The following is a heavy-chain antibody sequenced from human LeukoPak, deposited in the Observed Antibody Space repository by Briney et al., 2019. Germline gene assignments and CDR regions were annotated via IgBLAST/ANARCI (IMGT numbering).Heavy chain of an antibody. V-gene: IGHV5-51*01. CDR3: ARLSYGTAHSYFDY. D-gene: IGHD1-26*01. CDR1: GYSFTNYW. J-gene: IGHJ4*02. CDR2: IYPGDSDA. Sequence: HGESLNISCKGSGYSFTNYWIGWVRQMPGNGLEWMGVIYPGDSDARYNPSFQGQVTISADKSISTAYLQWSSLKASDTALYYCARLSYGTAHSYFDYWGQGTLVTVSS.